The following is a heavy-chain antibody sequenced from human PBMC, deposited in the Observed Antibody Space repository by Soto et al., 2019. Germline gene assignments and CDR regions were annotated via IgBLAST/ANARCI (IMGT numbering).Heavy chain of an antibody. CDR3: SRLWAGGDDRGSPPYYLDS. CDR1: GFTFSGSA. J-gene: IGHJ4*02. D-gene: IGHD3-16*01. Sequence: EVQLVESGGGLVQPGGSVIISCAASGFTFSGSAIHWVRQASGKGLEWLGRIKTRSYNYATAYTASLKGRSTISRDDSKNTAYLQMNSLKTEDTAVYFCSRLWAGGDDRGSPPYYLDSWGQGTLVTVSS. CDR2: IKTRSYNYAT. V-gene: IGHV3-73*02.